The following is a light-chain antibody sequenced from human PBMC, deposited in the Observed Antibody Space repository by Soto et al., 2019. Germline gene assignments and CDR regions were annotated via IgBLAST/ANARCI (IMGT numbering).Light chain of an antibody. CDR2: EVN. Sequence: QALLTAPPSSSGSPGQSVAISCTGTISDVGGYNYVSWYQQHPGKAPKLMIYEVNKRPSGVPDRFSGSKSGNTASLTVSGLQAEDEADYYCSSYAGSSNVFRTGTKVTVL. CDR1: ISDVGGYNY. CDR3: SSYAGSSNV. V-gene: IGLV2-8*01. J-gene: IGLJ1*01.